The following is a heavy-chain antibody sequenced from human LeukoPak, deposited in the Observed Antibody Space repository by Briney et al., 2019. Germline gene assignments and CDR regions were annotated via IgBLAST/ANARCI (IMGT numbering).Heavy chain of an antibody. CDR1: GGSISSGGYP. J-gene: IGHJ6*03. V-gene: IGHV4-30-4*07. CDR3: ARGGYYYDSSGYFPSMDV. CDR2: IAYSGST. Sequence: SETLSLTCAVSGGSISSGGYPWSWIRQPPGKGLEWIGYIAYSGSTYNNPSLKSRVSISVDTSKNQFSLKLISVTAADTAVYYCARGGYYYDSSGYFPSMDVWGKGTTVTVSS. D-gene: IGHD3-22*01.